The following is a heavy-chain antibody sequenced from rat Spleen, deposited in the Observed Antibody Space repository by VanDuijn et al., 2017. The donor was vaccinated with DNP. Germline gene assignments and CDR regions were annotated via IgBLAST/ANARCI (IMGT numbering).Heavy chain of an antibody. CDR3: ARSQGYYYDGSYYPFAY. D-gene: IGHD1-12*02. V-gene: IGHV2-15*01. Sequence: QVHLKESGPGLVQPSETLSLTCTVSGFPLTSYTVSWVRQPPGKGLEWMGRIQSDGNTDYNSVLKSRLSISRDTSKSQVFLKMNSVQTEDTAMYFCARSQGYYYDGSYYPFAYWGQGTLVTVSS. J-gene: IGHJ3*01. CDR1: GFPLTSYT. CDR2: IQSDGNT.